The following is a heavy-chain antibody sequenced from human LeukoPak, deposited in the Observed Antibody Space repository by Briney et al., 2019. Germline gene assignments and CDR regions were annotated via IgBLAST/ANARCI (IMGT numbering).Heavy chain of an antibody. D-gene: IGHD5-18*01. CDR3: VRDDDTRGYSYGFDY. V-gene: IGHV4-4*07. Sequence: PSETLSLTCTVSGGSISSYYWSWIRQPAGKGLEWIGRIYTSGSTNYNPSLKSRVTISVDTSKNQFSLKLSSVTAADTAVFYCVRDDDTRGYSYGFDYWGQGTLVTVSS. CDR1: GGSISSYY. CDR2: IYTSGST. J-gene: IGHJ4*02.